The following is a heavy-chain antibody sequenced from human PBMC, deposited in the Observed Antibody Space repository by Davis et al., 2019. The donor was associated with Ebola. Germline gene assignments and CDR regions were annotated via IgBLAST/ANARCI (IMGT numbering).Heavy chain of an antibody. J-gene: IGHJ4*02. D-gene: IGHD2-15*01. CDR1: GFTFSSYD. Sequence: PGGSLRLSCAASGFTFSSYDMHWVRQATGKGLEWVSAIGTAGDTYYPGSVKGRFTISRENAKNSLYLQMNSLRAGDTAVYYCARDLLYCSGGSCYSGGFDYWGQGTLVTVSS. CDR3: ARDLLYCSGGSCYSGGFDY. CDR2: IGTAGDT. V-gene: IGHV3-13*01.